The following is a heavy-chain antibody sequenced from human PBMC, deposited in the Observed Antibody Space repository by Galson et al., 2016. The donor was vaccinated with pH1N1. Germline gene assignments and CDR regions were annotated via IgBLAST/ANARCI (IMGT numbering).Heavy chain of an antibody. CDR1: DGSISSHY. CDR3: ARGVMVREWGGYFDY. J-gene: IGHJ4*02. Sequence: SETLSLTCTVSDGSISSHYRSWIRQPPGKGLEWIGYIYYSGSTNYNPSLKSRVTISVDTSKNQFSLKLSSVTAADTAVYYCARGVMVREWGGYFDYWGQGTLVTVSS. D-gene: IGHD3-10*01. V-gene: IGHV4-59*08. CDR2: IYYSGST.